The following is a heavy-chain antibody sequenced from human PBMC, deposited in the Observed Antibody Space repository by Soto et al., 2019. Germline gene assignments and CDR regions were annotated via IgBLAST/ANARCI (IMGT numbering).Heavy chain of an antibody. Sequence: GGSLRLSCAASGFTFSSYAMTWVRQAPGKGLEWVSAITSSGGSTYYADSVKGRFTISRDNSKNTLYLQMSSLRAEDTAVYYCAKHYYDYIWGSPTNFYFDYWGQGTLVTVSS. CDR3: AKHYYDYIWGSPTNFYFDY. D-gene: IGHD3-16*01. CDR2: ITSSGGST. CDR1: GFTFSSYA. V-gene: IGHV3-23*01. J-gene: IGHJ4*02.